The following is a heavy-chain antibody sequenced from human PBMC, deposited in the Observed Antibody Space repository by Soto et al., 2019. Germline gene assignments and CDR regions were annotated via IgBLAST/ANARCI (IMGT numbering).Heavy chain of an antibody. CDR2: ISYDGSNK. CDR1: GFTFSSYA. V-gene: IGHV3-30-3*01. D-gene: IGHD5-18*01. CDR3: ARELGYSYGYNYYYYGMDV. Sequence: GGSLRLSCAASGFTFSSYAMHWVRQAPGKGLEWVAVISYDGSNKYYADSVKGRFTISRDNSKNTLYLQMNSLRAEDTAVYYCARELGYSYGYNYYYYGMDVRGQGTTVTVSS. J-gene: IGHJ6*02.